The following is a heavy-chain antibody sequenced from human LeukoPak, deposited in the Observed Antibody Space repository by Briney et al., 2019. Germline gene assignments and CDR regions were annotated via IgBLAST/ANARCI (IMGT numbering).Heavy chain of an antibody. J-gene: IGHJ4*02. Sequence: PSETLSLTCSVSGDPISSHYWSWIRQPAGKGLEWIGRIYASGSTNYNLSLKSRVTISVDTSKNQFSLKLTSVTAADTAVYYCAREAPTMTRGIDCWGQGTLVTVSS. CDR1: GDPISSHY. CDR3: AREAPTMTRGIDC. CDR2: IYASGST. V-gene: IGHV4-4*07. D-gene: IGHD4-17*01.